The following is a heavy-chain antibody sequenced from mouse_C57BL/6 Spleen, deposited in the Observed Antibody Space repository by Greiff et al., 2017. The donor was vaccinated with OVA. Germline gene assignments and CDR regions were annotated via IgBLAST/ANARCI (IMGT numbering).Heavy chain of an antibody. CDR3: ARFDDGYYEAMDY. Sequence: QVHVKQPGAELVKPGASVKLSCKASGYTFTSYWMQWVKQRPGQGLEWIGEIDPSDSYTNYNQKFKGKATLTVDTSSSTAYMQLSSLTSEDSAVYYCARFDDGYYEAMDYWGQGTSVTVSS. CDR1: GYTFTSYW. J-gene: IGHJ4*01. D-gene: IGHD2-3*01. V-gene: IGHV1-50*01. CDR2: IDPSDSYT.